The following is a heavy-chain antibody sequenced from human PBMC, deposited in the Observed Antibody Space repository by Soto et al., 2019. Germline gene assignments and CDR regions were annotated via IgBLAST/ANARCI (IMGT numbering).Heavy chain of an antibody. V-gene: IGHV3-15*01. CDR1: GFTFSNAW. J-gene: IGHJ4*02. CDR2: IKNKTDGGTT. Sequence: GGSLRVSCAASGFTFSNAWMSWVRQAPGKGLEWVGRIKNKTDGGTTDYAAPVKGRFTISRDDSKNTLYLQMNSLKTEDTAVYYCTTEDIVATEFDYWGQGTLVTVSS. CDR3: TTEDIVATEFDY. D-gene: IGHD5-12*01.